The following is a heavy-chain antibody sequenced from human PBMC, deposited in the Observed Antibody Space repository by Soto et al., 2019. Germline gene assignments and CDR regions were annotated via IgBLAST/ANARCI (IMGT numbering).Heavy chain of an antibody. CDR3: AKSAGGYCSTTTCAGNFGYFDL. J-gene: IGHJ2*01. CDR1: GFTFSSYA. Sequence: EVQLLESGGGLVQPGGSLRLSCAASGFTFSSYAMSWVRQAPGKELEWVSGISGSGDSTYYADSVKGRFTISRDNSKSTLYLQMNSLRADDTAVYYCAKSAGGYCSTTTCAGNFGYFDLWGRGTLVTVSS. V-gene: IGHV3-23*01. CDR2: ISGSGDST. D-gene: IGHD2-2*01.